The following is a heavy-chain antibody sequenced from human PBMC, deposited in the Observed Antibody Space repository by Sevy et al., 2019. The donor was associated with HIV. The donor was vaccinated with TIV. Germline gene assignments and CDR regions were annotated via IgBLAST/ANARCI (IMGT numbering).Heavy chain of an antibody. CDR3: ARGFKREGRGVATIRGYYYYMDV. V-gene: IGHV4-34*01. D-gene: IGHD5-12*01. J-gene: IGHJ6*03. CDR1: GGSFSGYY. Sequence: SETLSLTCAVYGGSFSGYYWSWIRQPPGKGLEWIAEINHSGSTNYNPSLKSRVTISVDTSKNQFSLKLSSVTAADTAVYYCARGFKREGRGVATIRGYYYYMDVWGKGTTVTVSS. CDR2: INHSGST.